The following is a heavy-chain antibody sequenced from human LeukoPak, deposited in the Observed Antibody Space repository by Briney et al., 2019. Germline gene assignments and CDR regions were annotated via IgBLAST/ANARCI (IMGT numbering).Heavy chain of an antibody. CDR1: GDSITSDY. D-gene: IGHD4-17*01. CDR2: INNRGTT. CDR3: ARYRDGDSDISLDI. Sequence: SETLSLTCTVSGDSITSDYWSWIRQPPGKGLEWIGFINNRGTTSYNPSLKSRVTISRDMSKNQFALKLSPVSAADTAVYYCARYRDGDSDISLDIWGQGTLVTVSS. J-gene: IGHJ4*02. V-gene: IGHV4-59*08.